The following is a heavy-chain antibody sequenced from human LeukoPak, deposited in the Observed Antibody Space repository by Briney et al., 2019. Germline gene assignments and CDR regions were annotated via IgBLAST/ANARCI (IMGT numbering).Heavy chain of an antibody. D-gene: IGHD6-19*01. CDR3: ARRGVAVAGTSHGMDV. CDR1: GYGFTSYW. J-gene: IGHJ6*02. Sequence: GESLKISCKGSGYGFTSYWIGWVRQMPGKGLEWMGIIYPGDSDTRYSPSFQGQVTISADKSISTAYLQWSSLKASDTAMYYCARRGVAVAGTSHGMDVWGQGTTVTVSS. CDR2: IYPGDSDT. V-gene: IGHV5-51*01.